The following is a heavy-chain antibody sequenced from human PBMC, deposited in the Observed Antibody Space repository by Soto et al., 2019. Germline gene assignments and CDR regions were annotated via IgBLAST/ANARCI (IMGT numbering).Heavy chain of an antibody. J-gene: IGHJ4*02. CDR3: ARDQGGGNFDY. V-gene: IGHV4-59*01. Sequence: QVQLQESGPGLVKPSETLSLTCTVSGGSISSYYWSWIRQPPGKGLEWIGYIYYSGSTNYNPSLKSRVTISVDTSKNQFSLKLSSVTAADTAVYYCARDQGGGNFDYWGQGTLVTVSS. D-gene: IGHD2-15*01. CDR2: IYYSGST. CDR1: GGSISSYY.